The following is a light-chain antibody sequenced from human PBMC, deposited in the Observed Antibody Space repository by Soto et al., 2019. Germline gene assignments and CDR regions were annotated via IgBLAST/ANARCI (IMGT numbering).Light chain of an antibody. CDR2: ETS. J-gene: IGKJ3*01. V-gene: IGKV3-15*01. CDR1: QNIRSN. Sequence: EIVMTQSPGTLSVSPGERATLSCRASQNIRSNLAWYQQKPGQAPRLLIYETSTRAPGTPARFSGSGSGTEFTLTISSLQSEDFAVYHCQQYNNWPPFTFGPGTKVDIK. CDR3: QQYNNWPPFT.